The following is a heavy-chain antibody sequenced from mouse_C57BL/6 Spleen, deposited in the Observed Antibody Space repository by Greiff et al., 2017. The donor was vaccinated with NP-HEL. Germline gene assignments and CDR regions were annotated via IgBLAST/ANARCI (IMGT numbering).Heavy chain of an antibody. V-gene: IGHV1-55*01. Sequence: QVQLQQPGAELVKPGASVKMSCTASGYTFTSYWITWVKQRPGQGLGWIGDIYPGSGSTNYNEKFKSKATLTVDTSSSTAYMQLSSLTSEDSAVYDCARGANYLDYVDYWGQGTTLTVSS. J-gene: IGHJ2*01. CDR1: GYTFTSYW. CDR3: ARGANYLDYVDY. CDR2: IYPGSGST. D-gene: IGHD2-1*01.